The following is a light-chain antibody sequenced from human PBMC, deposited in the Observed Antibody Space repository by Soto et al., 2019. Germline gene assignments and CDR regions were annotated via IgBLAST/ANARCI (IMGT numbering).Light chain of an antibody. J-gene: IGKJ1*01. CDR2: AAS. CDR3: QQLNSYPWT. V-gene: IGKV1-9*01. CDR1: RV. Sequence: DIQLTQSPSFLSASVGDRVTIPGKDRVTIPGKAPKFLIFAASTLQSGVPSGFSDSGSGTEFTLTISSLQPEDFATCYCQQLNSYPWTFGQGTKVEIK.